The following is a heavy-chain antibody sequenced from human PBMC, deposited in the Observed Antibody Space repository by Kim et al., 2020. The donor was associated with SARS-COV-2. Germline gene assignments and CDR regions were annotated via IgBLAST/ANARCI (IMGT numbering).Heavy chain of an antibody. CDR3: AKDRSARGTYYFSDY. J-gene: IGHJ4*02. D-gene: IGHD3-10*01. Sequence: ADPMHGRFTISRDKSKNTVYLQIVSLRAEDSALYYCAKDRSARGTYYFSDYWGQGTLVTVSS. V-gene: IGHV3-23*01.